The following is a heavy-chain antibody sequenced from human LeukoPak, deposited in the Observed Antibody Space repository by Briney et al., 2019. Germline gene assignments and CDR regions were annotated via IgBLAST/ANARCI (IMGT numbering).Heavy chain of an antibody. V-gene: IGHV3-15*01. Sequence: PGGSLRLSCAASGFTFSGFGIYWVRQAPGKGLEWVGHIKSKTDGGTTDYAAPVKGRFTISRDDSKNTLFLQMNSLKTEDTAVYYCTLPWGSGSYYDYWGQGTLVTVSS. CDR1: GFTFSGFG. CDR2: IKSKTDGGTT. D-gene: IGHD3-10*01. CDR3: TLPWGSGSYYDY. J-gene: IGHJ4*02.